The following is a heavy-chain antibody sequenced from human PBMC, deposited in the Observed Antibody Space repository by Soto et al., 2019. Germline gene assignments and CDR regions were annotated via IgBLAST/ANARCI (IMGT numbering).Heavy chain of an antibody. V-gene: IGHV3-13*01. J-gene: IGHJ3*02. Sequence: GGSLRLSCAASGFTFSSYDMHWVRQATGKGLEWVSAIGTAGDTYYPGSVKGLFTISRENAKNSLYLQMNSLRAGDTAVYYCAREVRDKDAFDIWGLGTMVTVSS. CDR2: IGTAGDT. CDR3: AREVRDKDAFDI. CDR1: GFTFSSYD. D-gene: IGHD2-15*01.